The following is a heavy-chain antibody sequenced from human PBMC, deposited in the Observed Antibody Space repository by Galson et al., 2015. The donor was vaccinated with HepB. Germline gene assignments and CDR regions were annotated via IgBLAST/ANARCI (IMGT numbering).Heavy chain of an antibody. J-gene: IGHJ6*03. Sequence: SVKVSCKASGYTFTSYGISWVRQAPGKGLEWMGWISDYNGNTNYAQKLQGRVTMTTDTSKSTAYMELRSLRSDDTAVYYCARVPTGYSSSWFYYYYYMDVWGKGTTVTVSS. V-gene: IGHV1-18*01. CDR3: ARVPTGYSSSWFYYYYYMDV. CDR2: ISDYNGNT. CDR1: GYTFTSYG. D-gene: IGHD6-13*01.